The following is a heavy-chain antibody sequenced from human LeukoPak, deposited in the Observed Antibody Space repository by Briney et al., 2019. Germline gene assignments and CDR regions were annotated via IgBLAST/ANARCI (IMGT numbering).Heavy chain of an antibody. CDR1: GFTFSSYG. D-gene: IGHD3-3*01. J-gene: IGHJ3*02. CDR3: ARGMADFDAFDI. Sequence: GRSLRLSCAASGFTFSSYGVHWVRQAPGKGLEWVAVIWYDGSNKYYADSVKGRFTISRDNAKNSLYLQMNSLRAEDTAVYYCARGMADFDAFDIWGQGTMVTVSS. V-gene: IGHV3-33*01. CDR2: IWYDGSNK.